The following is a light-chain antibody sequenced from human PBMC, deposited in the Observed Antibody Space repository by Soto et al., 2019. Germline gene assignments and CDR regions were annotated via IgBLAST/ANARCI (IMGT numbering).Light chain of an antibody. CDR2: EVS. CDR3: SSYTTISTYV. CDR1: SSDVGGYNY. V-gene: IGLV2-14*01. Sequence: QSVVTQPASVSGSPGQSMTISCTGTSSDVGGYNYVSWYQQHPGKAPKLMLYEVSNRPSGVSNRFSGSKSGNTASLTISGLQAEDEADYYCSSYTTISTYVFGTGTKVTVL. J-gene: IGLJ1*01.